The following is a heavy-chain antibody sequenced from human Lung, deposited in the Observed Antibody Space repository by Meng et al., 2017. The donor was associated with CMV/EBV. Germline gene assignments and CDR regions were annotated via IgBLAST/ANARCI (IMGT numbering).Heavy chain of an antibody. CDR1: EFTFRSYA. Sequence: GEXXTISCAASEFTFRSYAMSCVRQAPGRGLAWVSAITGSGGSTYYADSVKGRFTVSRDNSKNTLYLQMNSLRAEDTAVYYCAKAFSASWYREYYDYGGKGTXVTVSS. D-gene: IGHD6-13*01. J-gene: IGHJ4*02. CDR3: AKAFSASWYREYYDY. V-gene: IGHV3-23*01. CDR2: ITGSGGST.